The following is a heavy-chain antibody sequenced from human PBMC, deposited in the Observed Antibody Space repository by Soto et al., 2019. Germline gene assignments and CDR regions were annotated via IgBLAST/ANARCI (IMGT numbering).Heavy chain of an antibody. CDR2: INAATGNT. V-gene: IGHV1-3*01. D-gene: IGHD4-4*01. Sequence: ASVKVSCKASGYSFSTYALHWVRQAPGQRLEWMGWINAATGNTKYSQKFQGRVSITRDTSASTAYMELSSLRSEDTAVYYCASSYSNYALIDYYYYGMDVWGQGTTVTVSS. CDR3: ASSYSNYALIDYYYYGMDV. CDR1: GYSFSTYA. J-gene: IGHJ6*02.